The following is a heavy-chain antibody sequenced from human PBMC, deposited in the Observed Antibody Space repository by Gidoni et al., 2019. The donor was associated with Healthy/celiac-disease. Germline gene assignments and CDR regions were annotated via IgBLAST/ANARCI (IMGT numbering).Heavy chain of an antibody. V-gene: IGHV3-33*01. Sequence: QVQLVESGGGVVQPGRSLRLSCAASVFTFGSYGMHWVRQAPGKGLEWVAVIWYDGSNKYYADSVKGRFTISRDNSKNTLYLQMNSLRAEDTAVYYCARIGTPGGEGYFDYWGQGTLVTVSS. D-gene: IGHD7-27*01. CDR3: ARIGTPGGEGYFDY. CDR2: IWYDGSNK. CDR1: VFTFGSYG. J-gene: IGHJ4*02.